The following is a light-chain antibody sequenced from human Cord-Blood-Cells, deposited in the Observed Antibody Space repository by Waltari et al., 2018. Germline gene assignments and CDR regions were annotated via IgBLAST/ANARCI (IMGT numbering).Light chain of an antibody. V-gene: IGLV2-23*01. J-gene: IGLJ3*02. CDR3: CSYAGSSTWV. CDR1: SSDVGSYNL. Sequence: QYALTQPASVSGYPGQSITISRTGTSSDVGSYNLVSWYQQHPGKAPELMIYEGSKRPSGVSNLFSGSKSGTTASLTISVLQAEYEADYYGCSYAGSSTWVFGGGTKLTVL. CDR2: EGS.